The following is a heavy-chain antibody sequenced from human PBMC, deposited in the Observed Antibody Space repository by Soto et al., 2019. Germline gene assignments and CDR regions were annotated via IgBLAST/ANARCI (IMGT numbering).Heavy chain of an antibody. V-gene: IGHV4-59*01. J-gene: IGHJ6*02. Sequence: QVQLQESGPGLVKPSETLSLTCTVSGGSIFSYFWSWIRQPPGKGLEWIGYIYYTGSTNFNPSLKSRVTISLDTSKNQFSLKLSSVTAADTAVYYCARGEYYDGMDVWGQGTTVIVSS. CDR3: ARGEYYDGMDV. CDR1: GGSIFSYF. CDR2: IYYTGST.